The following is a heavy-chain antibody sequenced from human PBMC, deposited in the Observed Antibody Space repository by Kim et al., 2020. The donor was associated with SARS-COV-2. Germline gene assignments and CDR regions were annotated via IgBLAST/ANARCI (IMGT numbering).Heavy chain of an antibody. CDR2: ISWNSGSI. D-gene: IGHD3-10*01. J-gene: IGHJ4*02. CDR1: GFTFDDYA. CDR3: AKDRGLWFGELSS. V-gene: IGHV3-9*01. Sequence: GGSLRLSCAASGFTFDDYAMHWVRQAPGKGLEWVSGISWNSGSIGYADAVKGRFTISRDNAKNSLYLQMNSLRAEDTALYYCAKDRGLWFGELSSGGQGT.